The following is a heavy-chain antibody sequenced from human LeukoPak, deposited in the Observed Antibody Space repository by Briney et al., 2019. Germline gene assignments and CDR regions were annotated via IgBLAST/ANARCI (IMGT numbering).Heavy chain of an antibody. CDR2: ISSSSSTI. Sequence: PGRFLRLSCAASGFTFSSYAMHWVRQAPGKGLEWVSYISSSSSTIYYADSVKGRFTISRDNAKNSLYLQMNSLRAEDTAVYYCARDGNDYSNYYYYYYMDVWGKGTTVTVSS. J-gene: IGHJ6*03. D-gene: IGHD4-11*01. V-gene: IGHV3-48*04. CDR3: ARDGNDYSNYYYYYYMDV. CDR1: GFTFSSYA.